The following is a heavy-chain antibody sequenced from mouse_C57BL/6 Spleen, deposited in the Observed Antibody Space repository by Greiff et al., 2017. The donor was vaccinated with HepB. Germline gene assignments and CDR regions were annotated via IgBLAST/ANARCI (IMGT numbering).Heavy chain of an antibody. Sequence: EVNVVESGEGLVKPGGSLKLSCAASGFTFSSYAMSWVRQTPEKRLEWVAYISSGGDYIYYADTVKGRFTISRDNARNTLYLQMSSLKSEDTAMYYCTRDLQGKKFPYGFLDAGGKGTP. D-gene: IGHD6-5*01. CDR1: GFTFSSYA. V-gene: IGHV5-9-1*02. J-gene: IGHJ1*03. CDR3: TRDLQGKKFPYGFLDA. CDR2: ISSGGDYI.